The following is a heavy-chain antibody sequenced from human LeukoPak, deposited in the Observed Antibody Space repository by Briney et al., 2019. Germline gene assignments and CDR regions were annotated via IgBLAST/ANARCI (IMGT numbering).Heavy chain of an antibody. J-gene: IGHJ3*02. V-gene: IGHV3-30-3*01. D-gene: IGHD3-10*01. CDR2: ITSDGSKK. CDR3: ARTALRYYGSGSFSLDVFDI. Sequence: GGSLRLSCAASGFTFSTYAMHWVRQAPGKGLEWVVAITSDGSKKYYADSVKGRTTISRDNSKSSLYLQMNSLTPEDTAVYYCARTALRYYGSGSFSLDVFDIWGQGTMVTVSS. CDR1: GFTFSTYA.